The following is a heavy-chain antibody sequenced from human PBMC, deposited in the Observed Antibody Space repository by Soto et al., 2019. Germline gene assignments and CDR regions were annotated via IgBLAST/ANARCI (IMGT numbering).Heavy chain of an antibody. V-gene: IGHV4-28*01. D-gene: IGHD6-13*01. CDR1: GYSISSSNW. CDR2: IYYSGST. CDR3: ARTPIAAAGTANWFDP. J-gene: IGHJ5*02. Sequence: QVQLQESGPGLVKPSDTLSLTCAVSGYSISSSNWWGWIRQPPGKGLEWIGYIYYSGSTYYNPSLKSRGTMSVDTSKNQFSLKLSSVTAVDTAAYYCARTPIAAAGTANWFDPWGQGTLVTVSS.